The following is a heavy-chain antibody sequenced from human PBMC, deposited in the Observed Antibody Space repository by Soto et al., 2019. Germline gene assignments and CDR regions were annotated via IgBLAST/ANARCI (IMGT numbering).Heavy chain of an antibody. V-gene: IGHV1-46*01. CDR2: INPSGGST. Sequence: ASVKVSCKASGYTFTSYYMHWVRQAPGQGLEWMGIINPSGGSTSYAQKFQGRVTMTRDTSTSTVYMELSSLRSEDTAVYYCARDVVDTPYYYYGMDVWGQGTTVTVSS. CDR3: ARDVVDTPYYYYGMDV. CDR1: GYTFTSYY. D-gene: IGHD2-15*01. J-gene: IGHJ6*02.